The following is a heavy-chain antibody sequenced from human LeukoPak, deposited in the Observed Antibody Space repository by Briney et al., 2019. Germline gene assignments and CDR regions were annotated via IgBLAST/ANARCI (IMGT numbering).Heavy chain of an antibody. CDR2: INYSGRT. Sequence: SETLSLTCTASGDSISSYYWSWIRQPPGKGLEWIGYINYSGRTNYNPSLKSRVTISVDTSKNQFSLKLNSVTAADTAVYYCARGGGNSGSATDRWGQGTLVTVSS. V-gene: IGHV4-59*01. CDR1: GDSISSYY. D-gene: IGHD5-12*01. J-gene: IGHJ5*02. CDR3: ARGGGNSGSATDR.